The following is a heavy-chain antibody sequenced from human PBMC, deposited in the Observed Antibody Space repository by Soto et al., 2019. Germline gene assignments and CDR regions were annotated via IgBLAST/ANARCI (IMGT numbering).Heavy chain of an antibody. Sequence: QVHLVQSGAEVKKPGASVKVSCKTSGYTFSSYAISWVRQAPGQGLEWMGWISPPTGDTIYAQKFQDRITMTTDGSTSTAYTELRSLRSDDTAVYYCARDFSGIAIIGNWFDPWGQGTLVTVSS. D-gene: IGHD6-13*01. J-gene: IGHJ5*02. CDR1: GYTFSSYA. CDR2: ISPPTGDT. V-gene: IGHV1-18*01. CDR3: ARDFSGIAIIGNWFDP.